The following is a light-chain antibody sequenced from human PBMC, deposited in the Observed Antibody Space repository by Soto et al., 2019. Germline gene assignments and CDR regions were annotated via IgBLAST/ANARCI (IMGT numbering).Light chain of an antibody. CDR3: CLYAGSSFYV. CDR2: EVS. CDR1: SSDVGSYNL. Sequence: QSVLTQPASVSGSPGQSITISCTGTSSDVGSYNLVSWYQQHPGKAPKLMIYEVSKRPSGVSNRFSGSKSGNTASLTISGLQAEDEADYYCCLYAGSSFYVFGTGTKVTVL. V-gene: IGLV2-23*02. J-gene: IGLJ1*01.